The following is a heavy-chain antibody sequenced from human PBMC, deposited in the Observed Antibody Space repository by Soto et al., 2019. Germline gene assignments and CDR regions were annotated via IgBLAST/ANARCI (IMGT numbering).Heavy chain of an antibody. J-gene: IGHJ4*02. CDR1: GFTFSSYA. D-gene: IGHD4-17*01. CDR3: ATAPFGDYAYYFAF. CDR2: ISYDGSNK. V-gene: IGHV3-30-3*01. Sequence: PGGSLRLSCAASGFTFSSYAMHWVRQAPGKGLEWVAVISYDGSNKYYADSVKGRFTISRDNSKNTLYLQMHSLRAEDTARYYCATAPFGDYAYYFAFWGKGTRVTVSS.